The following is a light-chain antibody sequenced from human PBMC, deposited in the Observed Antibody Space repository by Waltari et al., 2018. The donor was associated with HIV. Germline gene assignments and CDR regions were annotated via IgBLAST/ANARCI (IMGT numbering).Light chain of an antibody. CDR1: QRVSSN. CDR2: SAS. CDR3: QQYNNWPYT. J-gene: IGKJ2*01. V-gene: IGKV3-15*01. Sequence: DIVMTQSPATLSVSPGERATLSCRASQRVSSNLAWYQQKPGQAPRRRIYSASTRATGIPARVSGSGSGTEFTLTISSLQSEDFAVYYWQQYNNWPYTFGQGTKLEIK.